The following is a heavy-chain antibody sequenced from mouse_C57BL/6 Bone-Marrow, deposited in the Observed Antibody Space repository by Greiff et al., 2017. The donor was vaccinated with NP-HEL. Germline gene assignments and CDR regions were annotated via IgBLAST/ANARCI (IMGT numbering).Heavy chain of an antibody. CDR3: ARGYGNYGFAY. J-gene: IGHJ3*01. V-gene: IGHV7-1*01. D-gene: IGHD2-10*02. Sequence: EVKLMESGGGLVQSGRSLRLSCATSGFTFSDFYMEWVRQAPGKGLEWIAASRNKANDYTTEYSASVKGRFIVSIDTSQSILYLQMNALRAEDTAIYYCARGYGNYGFAYWGQGTLVTVSA. CDR2: SRNKANDYTT. CDR1: GFTFSDFY.